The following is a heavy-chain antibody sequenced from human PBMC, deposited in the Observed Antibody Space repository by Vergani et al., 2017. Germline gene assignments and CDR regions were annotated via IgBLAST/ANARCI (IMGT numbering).Heavy chain of an antibody. D-gene: IGHD2-2*02. CDR3: ARDPQYCSSTSCYNNYYYYMDV. CDR1: GFTFSSYA. Sequence: QVQLVESGGGVVQPGGSLRLSCAASGFTFSSYAMHWVRQAPGKGLEWVAGISYDGSNKYYADSVKGRFTISRDNSKNTLYLQMNSLRAEDTAVYYCARDPQYCSSTSCYNNYYYYMDVWGKGTTVTVSS. CDR2: ISYDGSNK. V-gene: IGHV3-30-3*01. J-gene: IGHJ6*03.